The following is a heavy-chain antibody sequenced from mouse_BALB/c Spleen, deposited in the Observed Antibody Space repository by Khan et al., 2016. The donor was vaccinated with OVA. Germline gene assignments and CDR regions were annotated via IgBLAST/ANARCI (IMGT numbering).Heavy chain of an antibody. CDR2: VSTGGIYT. J-gene: IGHJ3*01. CDR3: ARLAYYYDSEGFAY. D-gene: IGHD1-1*01. V-gene: IGHV5-6*01. CDR1: GFILSTFG. Sequence: EVELVESGGDVVKPGGSRNLSCAASGFILSTFGMSWVRQTPDKRLEWFATVSTGGIYTYYPDTLKGRFTISRDNAKNTLYLQMSSLKSEDTAMFYCARLAYYYDSEGFAYWGQGTLVTVSA.